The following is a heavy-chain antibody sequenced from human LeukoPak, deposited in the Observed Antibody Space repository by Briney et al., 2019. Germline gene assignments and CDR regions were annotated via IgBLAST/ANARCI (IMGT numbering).Heavy chain of an antibody. J-gene: IGHJ4*02. Sequence: PGRSLRLSCAASGFTFSSYGMHWVRQAPGKGLEWVAVISYDGSNKYYADSVKGRFTISRDNSKNTLYLQMNSLRAEDTAVYYCAKDVGGGYGSGSYYKGTLDYWGQGTLVTVSS. D-gene: IGHD3-10*01. CDR1: GFTFSSYG. CDR2: ISYDGSNK. CDR3: AKDVGGGYGSGSYYKGTLDY. V-gene: IGHV3-30*18.